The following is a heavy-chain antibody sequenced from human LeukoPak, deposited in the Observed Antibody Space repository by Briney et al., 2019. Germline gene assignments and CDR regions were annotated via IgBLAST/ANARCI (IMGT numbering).Heavy chain of an antibody. D-gene: IGHD2-21*02. CDR2: THYRSKWYI. CDR3: SAGATTYCGEDCYPSFFFYHGIDV. CDR1: GDSVSSNSAA. J-gene: IGHJ6*02. V-gene: IGHV6-1*01. Sequence: SQTLSLTCAISGDSVSSNSAAWNWIRQSPSRGLEWLGRTHYRSKWYIDYAGSVRSRITINPDTSKNQFSLQLNSVTPDDTAVYYCSAGATTYCGEDCYPSFFFYHGIDVWGQGTTVTVSS.